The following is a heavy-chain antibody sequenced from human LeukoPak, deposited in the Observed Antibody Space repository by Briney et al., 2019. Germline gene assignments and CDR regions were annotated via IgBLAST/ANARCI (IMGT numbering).Heavy chain of an antibody. D-gene: IGHD4/OR15-4a*01. Sequence: GSLRLSCAASEFTFSSYWMSWVRQAPGKGLERVASIKQDGSEKYYVDSVKGRVTISRDNAKNSLYLQMNSLRAEDTAVYYCARVFGAGYSDYWGQGTLVTVSS. V-gene: IGHV3-7*01. CDR3: ARVFGAGYSDY. CDR2: IKQDGSEK. J-gene: IGHJ4*02. CDR1: EFTFSSYW.